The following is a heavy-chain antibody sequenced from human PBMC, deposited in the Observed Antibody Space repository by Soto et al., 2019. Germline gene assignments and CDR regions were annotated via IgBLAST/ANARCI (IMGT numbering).Heavy chain of an antibody. V-gene: IGHV3-30*18. J-gene: IGHJ4*02. CDR1: GFTFSSYA. CDR3: AKDSFIERQLKRGGTFDY. D-gene: IGHD6-13*01. CDR2: ISYDGSNK. Sequence: HPGGSLRLSCAASGFTFSSYAMSWVRQAPGKGLEWVAVISYDGSNKYYADSVKGRFTISRDNSKNTLYLQMNSLRAEDTAVYYCAKDSFIERQLKRGGTFDYWGQGTLVTVSS.